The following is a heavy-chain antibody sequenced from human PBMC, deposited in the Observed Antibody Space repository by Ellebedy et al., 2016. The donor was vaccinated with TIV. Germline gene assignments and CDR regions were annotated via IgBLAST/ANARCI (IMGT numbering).Heavy chain of an antibody. Sequence: GESLKISCAASGFTFSSYDLHWVRQATGKGLEWVSAIGIVGDTYYADSVRGRFTISRENAKNSLYLQMNSLRAEDTAVYYCAREHCSTTGCSGGWFFDLWGRGTLVTVSS. CDR3: AREHCSTTGCSGGWFFDL. D-gene: IGHD2-2*01. CDR1: GFTFSSYD. J-gene: IGHJ2*01. V-gene: IGHV3-13*01. CDR2: IGIVGDT.